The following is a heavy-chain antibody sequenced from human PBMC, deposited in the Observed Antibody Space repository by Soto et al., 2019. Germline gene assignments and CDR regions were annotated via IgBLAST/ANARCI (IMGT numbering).Heavy chain of an antibody. V-gene: IGHV3-66*01. CDR2: IYAGGDT. CDR3: ARGLSGWHYFDY. D-gene: IGHD6-19*01. Sequence: GGSLRLSCAVSGITVSDNYISWVRQAPGKGLEWVSVIYAGGDTYYADSVNGRFTISRDTSKNTVFLQMNSLRAEDTAMYYCARGLSGWHYFDYWGQGTLVTVSS. J-gene: IGHJ4*02. CDR1: GITVSDNY.